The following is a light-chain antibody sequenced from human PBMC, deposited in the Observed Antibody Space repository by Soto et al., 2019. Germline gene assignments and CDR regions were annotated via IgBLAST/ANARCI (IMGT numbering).Light chain of an antibody. CDR2: AAS. V-gene: IGKV1-39*01. J-gene: IGKJ2*02. CDR3: QQSYSTPPRT. Sequence: DIQMTQSPSSLSASVGDRVTITCLASQSISSYLNWYQQKPGKAPKLLIYAASSLQSGVPSRFSGSGSGTDFPLTISSLQPEDFATYYCQQSYSTPPRTFGQGTKLEIK. CDR1: QSISSY.